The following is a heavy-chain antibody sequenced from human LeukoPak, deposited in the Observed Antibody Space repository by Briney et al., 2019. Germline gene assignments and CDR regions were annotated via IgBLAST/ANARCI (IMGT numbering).Heavy chain of an antibody. CDR1: GFTFGDYA. D-gene: IGHD2-2*01. CDR3: TRVTKSDIVVVPAAIHVDY. J-gene: IGHJ4*02. V-gene: IGHV3-49*03. Sequence: GGSLRLSCTASGFTFGDYAMSWFRQAPGKGLEWVGFIRSKAYGGTTVYAASVKGRFTISRDDSKSIAYLQMNSLKTEDTAVYYCTRVTKSDIVVVPAAIHVDYWGQGTLVTVSS. CDR2: IRSKAYGGTT.